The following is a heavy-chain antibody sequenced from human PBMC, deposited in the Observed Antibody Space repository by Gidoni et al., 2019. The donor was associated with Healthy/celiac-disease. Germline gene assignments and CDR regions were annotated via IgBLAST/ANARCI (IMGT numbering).Heavy chain of an antibody. D-gene: IGHD2-8*01. CDR2: IIPIFGTA. J-gene: IGHJ4*02. CDR3: ARGRLGYSTKEPNYYCDY. V-gene: IGHV1-69*01. Sequence: QVQLVQSGAEVKKPGSSVQVSCKASGGTFSSYALSWVRQAPGQGLEWMGGIIPIFGTANYAQKFQGRVTITADESTSTAYMELSSLRSEDTAVYYCARGRLGYSTKEPNYYCDYWGQGTLVTVSS. CDR1: GGTFSSYA.